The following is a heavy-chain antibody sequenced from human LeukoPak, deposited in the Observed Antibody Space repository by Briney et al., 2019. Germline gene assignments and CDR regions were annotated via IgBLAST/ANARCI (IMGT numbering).Heavy chain of an antibody. Sequence: SETLSLTCAVSGYSISSGYYWDWIRQPPGKGLEWIASIYHRGTTYYKSSLEGRLSISLDTSNNQFSLKVRSVTAADTAVYYCAREDDYVAWNDYSCRDYWGQGILVTVSS. CDR1: GYSISSGYY. CDR3: AREDDYVAWNDYSCRDY. V-gene: IGHV4-38-2*02. CDR2: IYHRGTT. D-gene: IGHD3-16*01. J-gene: IGHJ4*02.